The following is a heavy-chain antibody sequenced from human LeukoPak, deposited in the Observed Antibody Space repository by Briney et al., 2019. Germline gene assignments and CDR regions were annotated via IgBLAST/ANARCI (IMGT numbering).Heavy chain of an antibody. V-gene: IGHV1-2*06. CDR3: ARSDQQLVRGGY. J-gene: IGHJ4*02. CDR2: INPNSGGT. D-gene: IGHD6-13*01. Sequence: ASVKVSCKASGYTFTGYYMHWVRQAPGPGLEWMGRINPNSGGTNYAQKFQGRVTMTRDTSISTAYMELSRLRSDDTAVYYCARSDQQLVRGGYWGQGTLVTVSS. CDR1: GYTFTGYY.